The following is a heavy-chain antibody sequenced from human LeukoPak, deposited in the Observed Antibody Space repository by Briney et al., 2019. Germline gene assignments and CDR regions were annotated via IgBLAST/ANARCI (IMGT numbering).Heavy chain of an antibody. CDR3: ARVGGFDP. CDR1: GGSISSYY. CDR2: IYYTGST. J-gene: IGHJ5*02. D-gene: IGHD3-16*01. V-gene: IGHV4-59*01. Sequence: SETLSLTCTVSGGSISSYYWSWIRRPPGKGLEWIGYIYYTGSTNYNPSLKSRVTMSVDTSKNQFSLKLSSVTAADTAVYYCARVGGFDPWGPGTLVTVSS.